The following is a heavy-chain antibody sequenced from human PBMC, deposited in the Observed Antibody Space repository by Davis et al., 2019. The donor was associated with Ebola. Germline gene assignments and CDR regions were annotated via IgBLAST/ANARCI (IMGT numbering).Heavy chain of an antibody. CDR1: GFTFSSYW. D-gene: IGHD1-26*01. J-gene: IGHJ5*02. CDR2: IKQDVSEK. CDR3: ARDRWDNWFDP. V-gene: IGHV3-7*01. Sequence: GESLKISCAASGFTFSSYWMSWVRQAPGKGLEWVANIKQDVSEKYYVDSVKGRFTISRDNSKNTLYLQMNSLRAEDTAVYYCARDRWDNWFDPWGQGTLVTVSS.